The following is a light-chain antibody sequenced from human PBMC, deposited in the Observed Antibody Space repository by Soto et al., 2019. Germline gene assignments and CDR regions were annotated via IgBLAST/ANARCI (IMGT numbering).Light chain of an antibody. Sequence: EIVLTQSPGTLSLSPGERATLSCRASQSVSSSYLAWYQQKPGQAPRLLIYGASSRATGIPDRFSGSGSGTDFTRTISRLEPEDFAVYYCQQYGSSTGTSGHGTKVEIK. CDR2: GAS. J-gene: IGKJ1*01. CDR1: QSVSSSY. V-gene: IGKV3-20*01. CDR3: QQYGSSTGT.